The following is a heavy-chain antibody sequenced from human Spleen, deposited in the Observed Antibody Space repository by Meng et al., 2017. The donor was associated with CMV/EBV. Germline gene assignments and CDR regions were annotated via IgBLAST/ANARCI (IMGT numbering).Heavy chain of an antibody. J-gene: IGHJ3*01. Sequence: GESLKISRAASGFTFSDFAVSWVRQAPGKGLEWVSGISGSAGSLYYAGSVRGRFTISRDNAKNSLYLEMISLRADDTALYYCARDAGYYASGSDAVDFWGRGTMVTVSS. CDR2: ISGSAGSL. D-gene: IGHD3-10*01. CDR3: ARDAGYYASGSDAVDF. CDR1: GFTFSDFA. V-gene: IGHV3-23*01.